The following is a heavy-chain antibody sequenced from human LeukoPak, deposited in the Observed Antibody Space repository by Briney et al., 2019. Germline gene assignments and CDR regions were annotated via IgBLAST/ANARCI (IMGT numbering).Heavy chain of an antibody. Sequence: GGSLRLSCAASGFPFGSYAMTWVRQAPGKGLEWVSSISSSSSYIYYADSVKGRFTISRDNAKSSLYLQMNSLRAEDTAVYYCARDPYSGNYGAYYYYYMDVWGKGTTVTISS. J-gene: IGHJ6*03. CDR3: ARDPYSGNYGAYYYYYMDV. V-gene: IGHV3-21*01. CDR1: GFPFGSYA. CDR2: ISSSSSYI. D-gene: IGHD1-26*01.